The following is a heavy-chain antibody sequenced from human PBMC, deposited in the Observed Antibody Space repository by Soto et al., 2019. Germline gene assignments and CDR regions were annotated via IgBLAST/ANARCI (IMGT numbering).Heavy chain of an antibody. D-gene: IGHD2-2*02. V-gene: IGHV1-69*06. CDR1: GSRFSNYV. J-gene: IGHJ4*02. CDR3: AREGRGKKAGYNGLVSLGY. Sequence: QVQLVQSGAEVKTPGSSLKVSCTVSGSRFSNYVISWVRQAPGYGLEWLGRIIPIFNTTQYAQKFQGRVTITADKSTNTASLELSSLTSDDTAVYYCAREGRGKKAGYNGLVSLGYWGQGTLVTVSS. CDR2: IIPIFNTT.